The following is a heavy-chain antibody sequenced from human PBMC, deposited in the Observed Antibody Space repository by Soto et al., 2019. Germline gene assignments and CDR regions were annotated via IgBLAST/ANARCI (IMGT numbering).Heavy chain of an antibody. CDR3: ASVPMHRGGDYYYYMAV. D-gene: IGHD3-16*01. CDR1: GYTFTSYD. V-gene: IGHV1-8*01. CDR2: MNPNSANT. Sequence: ASVRVSCKASGYTFTSYDINWVRQATGQGLEWMGWMNPNSANTGYAQKFQGRVTMTRNTSISTAYMELSSLRSEDTAVYYCASVPMHRGGDYYYYMAVWGKGTTVTVSS. J-gene: IGHJ6*03.